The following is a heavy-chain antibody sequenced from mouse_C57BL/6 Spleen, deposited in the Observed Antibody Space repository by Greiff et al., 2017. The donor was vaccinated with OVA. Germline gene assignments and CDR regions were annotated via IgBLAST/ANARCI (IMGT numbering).Heavy chain of an antibody. CDR3: AREGDYDEQAYCDY. V-gene: IGHV1-39*01. CDR2: INPNYGTT. Sequence: EVQLQQSGPELVKPGASVKISCKASGYSFTDYNMNWVKQSNGKSLEWIGVINPNYGTTSYNQKFKGKATLTVDQSSSTAYMQLNSLTSEDSAVYDCAREGDYDEQAYCDYWGQGTTRTVSS. J-gene: IGHJ2*01. CDR1: GYSFTDYN. D-gene: IGHD2-4*01.